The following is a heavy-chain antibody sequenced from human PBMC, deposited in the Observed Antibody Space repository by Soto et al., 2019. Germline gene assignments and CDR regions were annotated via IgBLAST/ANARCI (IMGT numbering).Heavy chain of an antibody. CDR1: GFTFSSYA. CDR3: ARDILVVPAAGDAFDI. CDR2: VSGSGGGT. J-gene: IGHJ3*02. Sequence: EVQLLESGGGLVQPGGSLRLSCAASGFTFSSYAMSSVRQAPGKGLEWVSTVSGSGGGTYYADSMKGRFTISRDNSKNTLYLQMNSLRAEDTAVYYCARDILVVPAAGDAFDIWGQGTMVTVSS. D-gene: IGHD2-2*01. V-gene: IGHV3-23*01.